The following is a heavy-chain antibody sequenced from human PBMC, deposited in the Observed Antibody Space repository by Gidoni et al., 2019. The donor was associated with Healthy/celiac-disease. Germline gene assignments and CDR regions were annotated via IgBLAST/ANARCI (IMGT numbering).Heavy chain of an antibody. J-gene: IGHJ6*02. D-gene: IGHD3-3*01. CDR2: IYYSGST. V-gene: IGHV4-59*01. Sequence: QVQLQESGPGLVKPSETLSLTCTVSGGSISSYYWSWIRQPPGKGLEWIGYIYYSGSTNYNPSLKSRVTISVDTSKNQFSLKLSSVTAADTAVYYCARDGRPHYDFWSGYYTEDYYYYYGMDVWGQGTTVTVSS. CDR1: GGSISSYY. CDR3: ARDGRPHYDFWSGYYTEDYYYYYGMDV.